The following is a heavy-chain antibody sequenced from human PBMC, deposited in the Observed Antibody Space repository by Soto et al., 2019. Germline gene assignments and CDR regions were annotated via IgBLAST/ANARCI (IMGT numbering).Heavy chain of an antibody. CDR2: IKQDGSEK. V-gene: IGHV3-7*01. D-gene: IGHD3-10*01. Sequence: GGSLRLSCAAPGFTFSSYRMSWVRQAPGKGLEWVANIKQDGSEKYYVDSVKGRFTISRDNAKNSLYLQMNSLRAEDTAVYYCARGSPAMVRGVLFDYWGQGTLVTVSS. J-gene: IGHJ4*02. CDR1: GFTFSSYR. CDR3: ARGSPAMVRGVLFDY.